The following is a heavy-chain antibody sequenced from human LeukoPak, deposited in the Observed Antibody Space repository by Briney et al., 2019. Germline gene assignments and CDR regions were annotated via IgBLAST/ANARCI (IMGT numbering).Heavy chain of an antibody. V-gene: IGHV5-51*01. D-gene: IGHD1-26*01. CDR3: ARLADTTS. CDR2: IYPGDSDT. J-gene: IGHJ5*02. CDR1: GYTFTNYW. Sequence: GGSLQISCKGSGYTFTNYWIAWVRQLPGKGLEWMGIIYPGDSDTRYSPSFQGQVTISADKSTTTAYLQWSSLKASDTAMYFCARLADTTSWGQGTLVTVSS.